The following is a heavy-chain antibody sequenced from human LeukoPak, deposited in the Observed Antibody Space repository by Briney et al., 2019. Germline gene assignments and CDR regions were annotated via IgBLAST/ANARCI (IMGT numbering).Heavy chain of an antibody. CDR2: INPSGGST. CDR3: ASSGPQGGNYELDY. Sequence: GASVKVSCKASGYIFTSYYMRWVRQAPGQGLEWMGIINPSGGSTSYAQKFQGRVTMTGDTSTSTVYMELSSLRSEDTAVYYCASSGPQGGNYELDYWGQGTLVTVSS. D-gene: IGHD4-23*01. CDR1: GYIFTSYY. J-gene: IGHJ4*02. V-gene: IGHV1-46*01.